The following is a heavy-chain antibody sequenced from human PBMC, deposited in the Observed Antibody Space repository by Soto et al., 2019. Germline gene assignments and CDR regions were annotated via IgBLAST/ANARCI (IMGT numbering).Heavy chain of an antibody. CDR1: GFTFSNYG. Sequence: QVQLVESGGGVVQPGRSLRLSCAASGFTFSNYGMHWVRQAPGKGLEWIALIWYDGSDKYYADSVKGRFTISRDNSKNTLYLPMNSLRAEDTAVYYCARMIGHTADYWGQGTLVTVSS. CDR3: ARMIGHTADY. D-gene: IGHD2-21*01. V-gene: IGHV3-33*01. CDR2: IWYDGSDK. J-gene: IGHJ4*02.